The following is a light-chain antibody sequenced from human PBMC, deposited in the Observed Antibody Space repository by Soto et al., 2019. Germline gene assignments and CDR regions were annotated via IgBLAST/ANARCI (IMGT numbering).Light chain of an antibody. CDR2: VNI. CDR3: QSYDSSLSGFV. J-gene: IGLJ1*01. Sequence: QSVLTQPPSVSGAPGQRVTIYCTGSSSNIGAGYDVHWYQHLPGAAPKLLIYVNINRPSGVPDRFSGSKSGTSASLAITGLQAEDEADYFCQSYDSSLSGFVFGTGTKVTVL. CDR1: SSNIGAGYD. V-gene: IGLV1-40*01.